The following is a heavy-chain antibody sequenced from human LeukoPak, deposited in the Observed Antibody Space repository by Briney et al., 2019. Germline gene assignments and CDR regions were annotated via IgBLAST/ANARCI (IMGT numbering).Heavy chain of an antibody. D-gene: IGHD5-18*01. Sequence: GGSLRLSCAASGFTFSSYAMNWVRQSPGKGLEWVSTISGSGDSTYYADSVKGRFTISRDNSKNTLYLQMNSLRAEDTAVYYCARDRGYSCGYWGQGTLVTVSS. CDR2: ISGSGDST. CDR3: ARDRGYSCGY. CDR1: GFTFSSYA. J-gene: IGHJ4*02. V-gene: IGHV3-23*01.